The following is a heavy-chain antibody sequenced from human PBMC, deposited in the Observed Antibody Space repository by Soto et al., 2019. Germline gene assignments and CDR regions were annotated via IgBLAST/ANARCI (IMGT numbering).Heavy chain of an antibody. J-gene: IGHJ6*03. CDR3: ARGNLGFGNDRPIDYYYYYYYMDV. CDR2: MNPNSGNT. V-gene: IGHV1-8*01. Sequence: ASVKVSCKASGYTFTSYDINWVRQATGQGLEWMGWMNPNSGNTGYAQKFQGRVTMTRNTSISTAYMELSSLRSEDTAVYYCARGNLGFGNDRPIDYYYYYYYMDVWGKGTTVTVSS. D-gene: IGHD1-1*01. CDR1: GYTFTSYD.